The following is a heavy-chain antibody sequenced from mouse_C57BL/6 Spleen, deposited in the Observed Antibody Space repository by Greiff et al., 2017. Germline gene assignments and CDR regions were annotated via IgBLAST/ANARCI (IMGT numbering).Heavy chain of an antibody. J-gene: IGHJ2*01. D-gene: IGHD2-3*01. CDR2: IDPNSGGT. V-gene: IGHV1-72*01. CDR1: GYTFTSYW. Sequence: QVQLQQPGAELVRPGASVKLSCKASGYTFTSYWMHWVKQRPGRGLEWIGRIDPNSGGTKYNEKFKSKATLTVDKPSSTAYMQVSSLTSEDSAVYYCAREGVDGYYFDYWGQGTTLTVSS. CDR3: AREGVDGYYFDY.